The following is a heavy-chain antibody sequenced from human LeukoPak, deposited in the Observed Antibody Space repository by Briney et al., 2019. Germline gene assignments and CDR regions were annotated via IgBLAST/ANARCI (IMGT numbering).Heavy chain of an antibody. J-gene: IGHJ3*02. Sequence: SETLSLTCTVSRGSVTTYSWSWIRQPAGKGLEWIGHLSGSGTTNYNPSLKTRVTMSVDESKNQFSLQLRSVTAADTAVYFCARGLTLTVSFDIWGQGTVVTVSS. CDR2: LSGSGTT. D-gene: IGHD4/OR15-4a*01. V-gene: IGHV4-4*07. CDR1: RGSVTTYS. CDR3: ARGLTLTVSFDI.